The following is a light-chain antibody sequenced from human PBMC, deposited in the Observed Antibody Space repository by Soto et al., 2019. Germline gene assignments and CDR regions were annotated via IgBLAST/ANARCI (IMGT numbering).Light chain of an antibody. CDR1: QSISIY. Sequence: IRMTQSPSSFSASTGDRVTITCRASQSISIYLAWYQQKPGKAPKLLIYAASTLQSGVPSRFSGSGYGTDFTLTIRGLQSEDFATYYCQQYYSYPYTFGQGTK. CDR3: QQYYSYPYT. J-gene: IGKJ2*01. V-gene: IGKV1-8*01. CDR2: AAS.